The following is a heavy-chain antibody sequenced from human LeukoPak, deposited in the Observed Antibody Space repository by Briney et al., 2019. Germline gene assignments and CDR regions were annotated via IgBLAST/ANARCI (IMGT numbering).Heavy chain of an antibody. J-gene: IGHJ4*02. CDR2: ISSSSSYI. D-gene: IGHD5-24*01. V-gene: IGHV3-21*01. CDR1: GFTFSSYE. CDR3: ARGGWLQLYFDY. Sequence: GGSLRLSCAASGFTFSSYEMNWVRQAPGKGLEWVSSISSSSSYIYYADSVKGRFTISRDNAKNSLYLQMNSLRAEDTAVYYCARGGWLQLYFDYWGQGTLVTVSS.